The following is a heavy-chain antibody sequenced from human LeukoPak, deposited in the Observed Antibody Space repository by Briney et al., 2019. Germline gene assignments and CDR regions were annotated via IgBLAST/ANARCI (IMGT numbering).Heavy chain of an antibody. J-gene: IGHJ4*02. CDR3: ARDRYSSGWYEFDY. D-gene: IGHD6-19*01. CDR2: IWYDGSNK. Sequence: PGGSLRLYCAASGFTFSSYGMHWVRQAPGKGLEWVAIIWYDGSNKYYADSVKGRFTISRDNSKNTLYLQMNSLRAEDTAVYYCARDRYSSGWYEFDYWGQGTLVTVSS. V-gene: IGHV3-33*08. CDR1: GFTFSSYG.